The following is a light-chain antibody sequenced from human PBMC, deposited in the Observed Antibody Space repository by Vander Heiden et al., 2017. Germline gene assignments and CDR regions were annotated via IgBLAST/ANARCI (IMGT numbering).Light chain of an antibody. V-gene: IGLV3-21*02. CDR3: QVWDRSDDRVI. CDR1: NIGSRI. CDR2: GDR. Sequence: SYVLTQPPSLSVAPGQTARISCAGNNIGSRIVFWYQQKPGQAPVLVVSGDRDRPSGIPERFVGSISASTATLTITRVEAGDEADYDCQVWDRSDDRVIFGGGTRVTVL. J-gene: IGLJ2*01.